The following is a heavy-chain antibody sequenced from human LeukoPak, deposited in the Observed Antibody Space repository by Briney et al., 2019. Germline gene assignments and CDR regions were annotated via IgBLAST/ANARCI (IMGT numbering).Heavy chain of an antibody. Sequence: SETLSLTCTVSGGSISTYYWSWIRQPPGKGLEWIGYVYYSGSTNYNPSLKSRVTISVDTSKNQFSLGLSSVTAADTAVYYCARERRDGYKVYFDYWGQGTLVTVSS. J-gene: IGHJ4*02. V-gene: IGHV4-59*01. CDR2: VYYSGST. D-gene: IGHD5-24*01. CDR3: ARERRDGYKVYFDY. CDR1: GGSISTYY.